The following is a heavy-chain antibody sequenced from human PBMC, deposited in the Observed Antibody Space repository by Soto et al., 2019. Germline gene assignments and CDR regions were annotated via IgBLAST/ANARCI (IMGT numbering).Heavy chain of an antibody. D-gene: IGHD2-2*01. CDR3: ARVPDLDYCSKTSCLYYFDY. CDR1: GFTFDDYT. J-gene: IGHJ4*02. CDR2: ISWDGGST. V-gene: IGHV3-43*01. Sequence: GGSLRLSCAASGFTFDDYTMHWVRQAPGKGLEWVSLISWDGGSTYYADSVKGRFTISRDNCKNSLYLQMNSLRAEDTAVYYCARVPDLDYCSKTSCLYYFDYWGQGALVTVSS.